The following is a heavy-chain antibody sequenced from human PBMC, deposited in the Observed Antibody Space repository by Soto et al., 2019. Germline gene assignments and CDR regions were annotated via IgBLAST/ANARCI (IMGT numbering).Heavy chain of an antibody. CDR2: IYYSGST. CDR1: GGSISSSSYY. V-gene: IGHV4-39*01. J-gene: IGHJ4*02. CDR3: ARRKFSSSWSNYFDY. Sequence: SETLSLTCTVSGGSISSSSYYWGWIRQPPGKGLEWIGSIYYSGSTYYNPSLKSRVTISVDTSKNQFSLKLSSVTAADTAVYYCARRKFSSSWSNYFDYWGQGTLVTVS. D-gene: IGHD6-13*01.